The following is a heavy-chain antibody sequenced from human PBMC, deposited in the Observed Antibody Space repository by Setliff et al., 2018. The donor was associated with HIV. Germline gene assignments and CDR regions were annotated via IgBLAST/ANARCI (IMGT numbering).Heavy chain of an antibody. J-gene: IGHJ6*03. V-gene: IGHV1-3*01. CDR3: ARDHQWLLRGSYYYYYYMDV. CDR1: GYTFTRYA. D-gene: IGHD5-12*01. CDR2: INAGNGNT. Sequence: GASVKVSCKASGYTFTRYAMHWVRQAPGQRLEWMGWINAGNGNTKYSQKFQGRVTITRDTSASTAYMELSSLRSEDTAVYYCARDHQWLLRGSYYYYYYMDVWGKGTTVTSP.